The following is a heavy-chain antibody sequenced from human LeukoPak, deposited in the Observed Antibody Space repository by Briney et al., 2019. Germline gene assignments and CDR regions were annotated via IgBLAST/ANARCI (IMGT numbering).Heavy chain of an antibody. CDR1: GGPIMSSSYY. CDR3: ARLVPPFSGWFDP. J-gene: IGHJ5*02. Sequence: PSETLSLTCTVSGGPIMSSSYYWGWIRQPPGKGLEWIGSMYYSGSTYYKPSLKSRVTMSADTSKNQFSLKLSSVTAADTAVYYCARLVPPFSGWFDPWGQGTLVTVSS. CDR2: MYYSGST. V-gene: IGHV4-39*01. D-gene: IGHD2-2*01.